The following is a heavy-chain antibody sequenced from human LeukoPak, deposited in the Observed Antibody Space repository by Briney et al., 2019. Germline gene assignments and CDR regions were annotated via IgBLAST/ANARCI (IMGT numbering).Heavy chain of an antibody. CDR2: FSAGGGST. CDR1: GFTFSSYA. Sequence: GGSLRLSCAASGFTFSSYAMSWVRQAPGKGLEWVSGFSAGGGSTYYADSVKGRFTISRDNSKNTLYLQMNSLRAEDTAVYYCAKDTPYFDYWGQGTLVTVSS. CDR3: AKDTPYFDY. V-gene: IGHV3-23*01. J-gene: IGHJ4*02.